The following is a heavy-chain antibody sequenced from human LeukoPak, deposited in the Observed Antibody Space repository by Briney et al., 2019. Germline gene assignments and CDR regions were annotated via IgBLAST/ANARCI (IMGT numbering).Heavy chain of an antibody. J-gene: IGHJ4*02. CDR3: ARGRYSSGTYDY. Sequence: ASETLSLTCAVYGGSFSGYYWSWIRQPPGKGLEWIGEINHSGSTNYNPSLKSRVTISVDTSKNQFSLKLSSATAADTAVYYCARGRYSSGTYDYWGQGTLVTVSS. V-gene: IGHV4-34*01. D-gene: IGHD6-19*01. CDR2: INHSGST. CDR1: GGSFSGYY.